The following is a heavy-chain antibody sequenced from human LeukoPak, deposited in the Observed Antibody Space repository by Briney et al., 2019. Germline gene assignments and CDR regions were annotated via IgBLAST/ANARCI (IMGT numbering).Heavy chain of an antibody. CDR1: GFTFSTYA. Sequence: GGSLRLSCAASGFTFSTYAIHWVRQAPGEGLEWVAVISYDGVNTFYADSVKGRFAVSRDNSKKTVYPQMNSLRGEDTAVYYCARGFDREWELPCGFDYWGQGTLVTVSS. V-gene: IGHV3-30*09. J-gene: IGHJ4*02. CDR3: ARGFDREWELPCGFDY. CDR2: ISYDGVNT. D-gene: IGHD1-26*01.